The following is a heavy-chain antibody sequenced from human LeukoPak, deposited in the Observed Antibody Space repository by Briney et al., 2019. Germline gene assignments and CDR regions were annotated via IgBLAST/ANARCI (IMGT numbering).Heavy chain of an antibody. V-gene: IGHV3-30*18. J-gene: IGHJ2*01. Sequence: GGSLRLSCAASGFTVSSNYMSWVRQAPGKGLEWVAVISYNEDAKIYADSVKGRFTISRDNSKNTLYLQMDSLRAEDTALYYCAKEYTSRWSYWHFDLWGRGTLVTVSS. CDR1: GFTVSSNY. D-gene: IGHD6-13*01. CDR2: ISYNEDAK. CDR3: AKEYTSRWSYWHFDL.